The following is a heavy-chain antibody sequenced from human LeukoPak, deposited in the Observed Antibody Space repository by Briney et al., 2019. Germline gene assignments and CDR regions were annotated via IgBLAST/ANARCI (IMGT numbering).Heavy chain of an antibody. V-gene: IGHV3-30*02. CDR3: AMAISGWQFIDY. J-gene: IGHJ4*02. CDR1: GFIVSSNY. Sequence: PGGSLRLSCAASGFIVSSNYMSWVRQAPGKGLEWVTFIRDDGSSQYYADSVKGRFTISRDRSRGSVYLQMNSLTTEDSAVYYCAMAISGWQFIDYWGQGTLVTVSS. CDR2: IRDDGSSQ. D-gene: IGHD6-19*01.